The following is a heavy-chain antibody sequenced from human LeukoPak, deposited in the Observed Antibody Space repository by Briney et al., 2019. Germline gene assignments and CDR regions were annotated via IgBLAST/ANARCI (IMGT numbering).Heavy chain of an antibody. CDR2: IKQDGSEK. D-gene: IGHD3-10*01. V-gene: IGHV3-7*01. CDR1: GFTFSSYW. CDR3: ARTDYYGSGSYYLFDY. J-gene: IGHJ4*02. Sequence: RGSLRLSCAASGFTFSSYWMSWVRQAPGKGLEWVANIKQDGSEKYYVDSVKGRFTISRDNAKNSLYLQMNSLRAEDTAVYYCARTDYYGSGSYYLFDYWGQGTLVTVSS.